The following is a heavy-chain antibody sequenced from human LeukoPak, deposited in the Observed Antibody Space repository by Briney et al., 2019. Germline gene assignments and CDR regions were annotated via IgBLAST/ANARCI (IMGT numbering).Heavy chain of an antibody. CDR3: AKVSGFKITFGGVID. J-gene: IGHJ4*02. Sequence: GGSLRLSCAASGFSFSSYGMHWVRQAPGKGLEWEAVISYDGSNKYYAESVKGRFTISRDNSKNTLYLQMNSLRAEDTAVFYCAKVSGFKITFGGVIDWGQGTPVTVSS. CDR2: ISYDGSNK. V-gene: IGHV3-30*18. D-gene: IGHD3-16*02. CDR1: GFSFSSYG.